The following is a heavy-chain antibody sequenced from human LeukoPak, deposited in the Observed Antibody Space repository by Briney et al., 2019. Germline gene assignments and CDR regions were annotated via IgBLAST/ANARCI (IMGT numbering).Heavy chain of an antibody. J-gene: IGHJ4*02. CDR3: AKEPSRAAAGTSFDY. CDR2: ISGSGGST. Sequence: GGSLRLSCVASGFTVGTNYMSWVRQAPGKGLEWVSAISGSGGSTYYADSVKGRFTISRDNSKNTLYLQMNSLRAEDTAVYYCAKEPSRAAAGTSFDYWGQGTLVTVSS. CDR1: GFTVGTNY. D-gene: IGHD6-13*01. V-gene: IGHV3-23*01.